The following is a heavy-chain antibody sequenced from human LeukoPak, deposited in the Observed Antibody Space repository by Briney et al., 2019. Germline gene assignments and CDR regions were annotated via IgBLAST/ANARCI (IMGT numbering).Heavy chain of an antibody. CDR2: INPNSGGT. J-gene: IGHJ4*02. CDR3: ASGWSGVTPKFDY. D-gene: IGHD2-15*01. Sequence: ASVKVSCKASGYSFTSYDINWVRQAPGQGLEWMGWINPNSGGTNYAQKFQGRVTMTRDTSISTAYMELSRLRSDDTAVYYCASGWSGVTPKFDYWGQGTLVTVSS. V-gene: IGHV1-2*02. CDR1: GYSFTSYD.